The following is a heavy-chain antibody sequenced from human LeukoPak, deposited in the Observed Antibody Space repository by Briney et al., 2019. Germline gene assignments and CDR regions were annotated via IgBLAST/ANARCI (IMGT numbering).Heavy chain of an antibody. CDR3: ARGSGDYWGFQQ. V-gene: IGHV3-13*01. D-gene: IGHD4-17*01. CDR1: GFTFGSYD. J-gene: IGHJ1*01. CDR2: IGTAGDT. Sequence: PGGSLRLSCAASGFTFGSYDMHWVRQATGKGLEWVSAIGTAGDTYYPGSVKGRFTISRENAKNSLYLQMNSLRAGDTAVYYCARGSGDYWGFQQWGQGTLVTVSS.